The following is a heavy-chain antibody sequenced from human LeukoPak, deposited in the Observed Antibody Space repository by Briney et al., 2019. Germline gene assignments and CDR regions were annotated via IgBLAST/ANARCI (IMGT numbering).Heavy chain of an antibody. CDR3: ARGSGGYYGSGTYYYYMDV. Sequence: SVKVSCKASGGTFSSYAISWVRQAPGQGLEWMGRIIPILGIANYAQKFQGRVTITADKSTSTAYMELSSLRSEDTAVYYCARGSGGYYGSGTYYYYMDVWGKGTTVTVSS. V-gene: IGHV1-69*04. J-gene: IGHJ6*03. CDR2: IIPILGIA. CDR1: GGTFSSYA. D-gene: IGHD3-22*01.